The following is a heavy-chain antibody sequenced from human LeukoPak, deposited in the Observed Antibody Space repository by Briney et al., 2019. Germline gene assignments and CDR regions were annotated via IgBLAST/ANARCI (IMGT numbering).Heavy chain of an antibody. CDR1: GFTFSSYA. V-gene: IGHV3-23*01. CDR3: ARGGPGVTDR. J-gene: IGHJ4*02. Sequence: PGGSLRLSCAASGFTFSSYAMSWVRQAPGKGLEWVSAISGSGGSTYNADSVKGRFTISRDNSKNTLHLQMDSLRGEDTAVYYCARGGPGVTDRWGQGTLVTVSS. CDR2: ISGSGGST. D-gene: IGHD2-8*01.